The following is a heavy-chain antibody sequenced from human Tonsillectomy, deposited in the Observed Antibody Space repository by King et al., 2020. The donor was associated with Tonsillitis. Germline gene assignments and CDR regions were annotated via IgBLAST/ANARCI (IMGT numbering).Heavy chain of an antibody. CDR3: AHIEVFFARDV. V-gene: IGHV2-5*01. CDR1: GFSLSTSGVG. D-gene: IGHD2-21*01. Sequence: ITLKESGPTLVKPTQTLTLTCTFSGFSLSTSGVGVGWIRQPPGKALEWLALIYWNDDKSYNPSLRSRLTITKDTSKNQVVLAMANMDPVDTATYDCAHIEVFFARDVVGHGTTLTASS. J-gene: IGHJ6*01. CDR2: IYWNDDK.